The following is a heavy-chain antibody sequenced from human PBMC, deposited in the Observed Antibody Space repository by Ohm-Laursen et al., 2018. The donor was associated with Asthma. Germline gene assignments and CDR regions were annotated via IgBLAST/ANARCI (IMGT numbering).Heavy chain of an antibody. V-gene: IGHV3-21*01. Sequence: SLRLSCSASGYTFSRYSIHWVRQVPGKGLEWVASISTASTFIYYADSVWGRFTTSRDNAKNSVYLQMNSLRAEDTAVYYCAKDFNWGSFDYWGQGTLVTVSS. CDR1: GYTFSRYS. D-gene: IGHD7-27*01. J-gene: IGHJ4*02. CDR2: ISTASTFI. CDR3: AKDFNWGSFDY.